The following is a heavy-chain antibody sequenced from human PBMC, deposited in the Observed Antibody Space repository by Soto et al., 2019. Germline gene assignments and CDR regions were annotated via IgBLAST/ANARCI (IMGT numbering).Heavy chain of an antibody. CDR1: GYTLTELS. CDR2: FDPEDGET. J-gene: IGHJ4*02. Sequence: GASVKVSCKVSGYTLTELSMHWVRQAPGKGLEWMGGFDPEDGETIYAQKFQGRVTMTEDTSTDAAYMELSSLRSEDTAVYYCATLLVAGTAGVFDYWGQGTLVTVSS. D-gene: IGHD6-19*01. CDR3: ATLLVAGTAGVFDY. V-gene: IGHV1-24*01.